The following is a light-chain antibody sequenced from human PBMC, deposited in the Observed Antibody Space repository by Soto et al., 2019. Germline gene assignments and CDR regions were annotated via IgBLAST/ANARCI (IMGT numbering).Light chain of an antibody. Sequence: ELVMTQSPATLSLSPGERATLSCGASQSVTSNYLAWYQQKPGQAPRLLIYGASSRATGIPDRFSGSGSGTDFTLTISRLEPEDFAVYYCQQYGSSPPVTFGQGTRLEIK. CDR2: GAS. J-gene: IGKJ5*01. CDR1: QSVTSNY. V-gene: IGKV3-20*01. CDR3: QQYGSSPPVT.